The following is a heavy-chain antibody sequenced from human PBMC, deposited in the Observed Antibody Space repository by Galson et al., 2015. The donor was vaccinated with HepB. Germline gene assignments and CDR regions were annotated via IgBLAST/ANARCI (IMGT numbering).Heavy chain of an antibody. J-gene: IGHJ4*02. CDR2: IYYSGST. CDR3: ARDDSYGYPLGY. Sequence: SETLSLTCTVSGGSISSYYWSWIRQPPGKGLEWIGYIYYSGSTNYNPSLKSRVTISVDTSKNQFSLKLSSVTAADTAVYYCARDDSYGYPLGYWGQGTLVTVSS. V-gene: IGHV4-59*01. D-gene: IGHD5-18*01. CDR1: GGSISSYY.